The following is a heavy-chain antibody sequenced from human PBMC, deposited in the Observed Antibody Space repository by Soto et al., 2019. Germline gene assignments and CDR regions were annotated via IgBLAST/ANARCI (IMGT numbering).Heavy chain of an antibody. V-gene: IGHV4-30-4*07. CDR2: IYYSGST. CDR3: ARGPNWFDP. Sequence: PSETLSLTCAVSGGSISSGGYSWSWIRQPPGKGLEWIGYIYYSGSTNYNPSLKSRVTISVDTSKNQFSLKLSSVTAADTAVYYCARGPNWFDPWGQGTLVTVSS. J-gene: IGHJ5*02. CDR1: GGSISSGGYS.